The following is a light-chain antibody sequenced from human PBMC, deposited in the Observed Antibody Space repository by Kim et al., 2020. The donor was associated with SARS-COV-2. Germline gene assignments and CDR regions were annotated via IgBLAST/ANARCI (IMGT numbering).Light chain of an antibody. Sequence: QRVTISCSGSRSNIGSNYVYWYQQLPGTATKLLIYRNNQRPSGVPDRFSGSTSGTSASLAISGLRSEDEADYYCAAWDDSLSGYVVFGGGTQLTVL. CDR3: AAWDDSLSGYVV. J-gene: IGLJ2*01. CDR1: RSNIGSNY. V-gene: IGLV1-47*01. CDR2: RNN.